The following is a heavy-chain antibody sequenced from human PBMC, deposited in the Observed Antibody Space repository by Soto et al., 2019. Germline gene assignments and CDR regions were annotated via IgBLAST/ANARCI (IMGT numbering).Heavy chain of an antibody. CDR3: ARHWWDGDYFKVLSGDFAFDY. D-gene: IGHD4-17*01. CDR2: IYYSGST. V-gene: IGHV4-59*08. Sequence: SETLSLTCTVSGGSISSYYWSWIRQPPGKGLEWIGYIYYSGSTNYNPSLKSRVTISVDTSKNQFSLKLSSVTAADTAVYYCARHWWDGDYFKVLSGDFAFDYWGQGTLVTVSS. CDR1: GGSISSYY. J-gene: IGHJ4*02.